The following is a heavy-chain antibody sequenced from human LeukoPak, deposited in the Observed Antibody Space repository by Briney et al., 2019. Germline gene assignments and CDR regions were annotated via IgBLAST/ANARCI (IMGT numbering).Heavy chain of an antibody. CDR3: AREKYSYGDHDAFDI. J-gene: IGHJ3*02. Sequence: GGSLRLSCAVSGFTFSSYAMTWVRQAPGKGLEWVSVISNSGGSTYYADSVKGRFTISRDNTKNSLYLQMNSLRAEDTAVYYCAREKYSYGDHDAFDIWGQGTMVTVSS. CDR2: ISNSGGST. D-gene: IGHD5-18*01. V-gene: IGHV3-23*01. CDR1: GFTFSSYA.